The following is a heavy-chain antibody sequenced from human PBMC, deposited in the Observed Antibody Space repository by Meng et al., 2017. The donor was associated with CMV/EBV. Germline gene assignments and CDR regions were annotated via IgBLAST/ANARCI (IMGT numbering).Heavy chain of an antibody. CDR3: ARDHSGPLSH. CDR2: IYSGGST. CDR1: GFTGSSNY. Sequence: EVSLGASGGGWAQPGGSRVLSCPAFGFTGSSNYMSWVRQAPGKGLEWVSVIYSGGSTYYADSVKGRFTISRDNSKNTLYLQMNSLRAEDTAVYYCARDHSGPLSHWGQGTLVTVSS. J-gene: IGHJ4*02. D-gene: IGHD1-1*01. V-gene: IGHV3-66*01.